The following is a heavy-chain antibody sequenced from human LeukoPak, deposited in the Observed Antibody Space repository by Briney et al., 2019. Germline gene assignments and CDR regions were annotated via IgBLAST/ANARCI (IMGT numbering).Heavy chain of an antibody. CDR1: GFTFGDYA. D-gene: IGHD4-17*01. V-gene: IGHV3-49*03. J-gene: IGHJ4*02. Sequence: PGGSLRLSCEGSGFTFGDYAMSWFRQAPGKGLEWVGFIRSKAYGGTTEYAASVKGRFTISRDDSKSIAYLQMNSLKTEDTAVYYCTRDRLDYGERRGFDYWGQGTLVTVSS. CDR2: IRSKAYGGTT. CDR3: TRDRLDYGERRGFDY.